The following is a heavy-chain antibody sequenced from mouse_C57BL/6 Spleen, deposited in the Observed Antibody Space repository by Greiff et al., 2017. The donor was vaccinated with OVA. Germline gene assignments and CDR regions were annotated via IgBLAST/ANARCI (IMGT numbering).Heavy chain of an antibody. J-gene: IGHJ4*01. CDR2: IDPSDSYT. CDR3: ARGGAPYYYAMDD. Sequence: QVQLQQPGAELVKPGASVKLSCKASGYTFTSYWMQWVKQRPGQGLEWIGEIDPSDSYTNYNQKFKGKATLTVDTSSSTAYMQLSSLTSEDAAVYYGARGGAPYYYAMDDWGQGTSVTVSS. V-gene: IGHV1-50*01. CDR1: GYTFTSYW.